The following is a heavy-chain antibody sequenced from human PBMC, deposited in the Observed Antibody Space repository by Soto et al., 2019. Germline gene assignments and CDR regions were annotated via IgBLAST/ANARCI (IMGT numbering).Heavy chain of an antibody. CDR2: IGTAGDT. V-gene: IGHV3-13*01. CDR1: GFTFSSYD. CDR3: ARGGCSSTSCPYGMDV. J-gene: IGHJ6*02. Sequence: VQLVESGGGLVQPGGSLRLSCVASGFTFSSYDMHWVRQAKGKGLEWVSVIGTAGDTHYPGSVKGRFTISRDNAKNVLYLQVSSLRAEDTAVYYCARGGCSSTSCPYGMDVWGQGTTVTVSS. D-gene: IGHD2-2*01.